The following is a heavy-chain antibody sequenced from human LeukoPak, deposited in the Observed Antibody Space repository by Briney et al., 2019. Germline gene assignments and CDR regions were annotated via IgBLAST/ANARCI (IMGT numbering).Heavy chain of an antibody. CDR1: GFTFSSFS. CDR3: ARDYDFWSGYYTGIFDY. Sequence: PGGSLRLSCAASGFTFSSFSMNWVRQAPGKGLEWVSYIGSGSSTIYYADSVKGRFTISRDNAKNSLYLQMNSLRAEDTAVYYCARDYDFWSGYYTGIFDYWGRGTLVTVSS. J-gene: IGHJ4*02. D-gene: IGHD3-3*01. V-gene: IGHV3-48*01. CDR2: IGSGSSTI.